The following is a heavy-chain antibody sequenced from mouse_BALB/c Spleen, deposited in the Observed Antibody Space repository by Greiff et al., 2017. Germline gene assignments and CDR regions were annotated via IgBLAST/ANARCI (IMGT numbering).Heavy chain of an antibody. J-gene: IGHJ3*01. CDR2: IWAGGST. D-gene: IGHD2-14*01. Sequence: QVQLQQSGPGLVAPSQSLSITCTVSGFSLTSYGVHWVRQPPGKGLEWLGVIWAGGSTNYNSALMSRLSISKDNSKSQVFLKMNSLQTDDTAMYYCASWVRREGLAYWGQGTLVTVSA. CDR1: GFSLTSYG. V-gene: IGHV2-9*02. CDR3: ASWVRREGLAY.